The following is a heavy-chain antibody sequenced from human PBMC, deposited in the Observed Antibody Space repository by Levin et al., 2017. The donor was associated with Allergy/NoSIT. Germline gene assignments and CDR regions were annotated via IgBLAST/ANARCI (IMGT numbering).Heavy chain of an antibody. Sequence: ASVKVFCKASGYTFTSYYMHWVRQAPGQGLEWMGIINPSGGSTSYAQKFQGRVTMTRDTSTSTVYMELSSLRSEDTAVYYCARDRKYQLPLADYYYYYGMDVWGQGTTVTVSS. V-gene: IGHV1-46*01. CDR2: INPSGGST. CDR1: GYTFTSYY. J-gene: IGHJ6*02. CDR3: ARDRKYQLPLADYYYYYGMDV. D-gene: IGHD2-2*01.